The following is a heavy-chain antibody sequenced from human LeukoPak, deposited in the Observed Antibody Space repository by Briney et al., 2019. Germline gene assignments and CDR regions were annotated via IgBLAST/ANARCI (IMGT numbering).Heavy chain of an antibody. CDR3: AKTNLSYDILTGTQYYFDY. CDR2: ISSSSSTI. D-gene: IGHD3-9*01. Sequence: GGSLRLSCAASGFTFSSYSMNWVRQAPGKGLEWVSYISSSSSTIYYADSVKGRFTISRDNAKNSLYLQMNSLRAEDTAVYYCAKTNLSYDILTGTQYYFDYWGQGTLVTVSS. CDR1: GFTFSSYS. V-gene: IGHV3-48*04. J-gene: IGHJ4*02.